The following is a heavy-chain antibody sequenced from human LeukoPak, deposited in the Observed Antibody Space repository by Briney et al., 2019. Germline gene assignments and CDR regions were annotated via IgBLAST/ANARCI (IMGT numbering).Heavy chain of an antibody. D-gene: IGHD2-15*01. J-gene: IGHJ6*03. V-gene: IGHV4-4*07. CDR2: IYTSGST. Sequence: PSETLSLTCTVSGGSISSYYWSWIRQPAGKGLEWIGRIYTSGSTNYNPSLKSRVTMSVDTSKNQFSLKLSSVTAADTAVYYCARDRCTSFFSCYRYYMDVWGKRTTVTVSS. CDR1: GGSISSYY. CDR3: ARDRCTSFFSCYRYYMDV.